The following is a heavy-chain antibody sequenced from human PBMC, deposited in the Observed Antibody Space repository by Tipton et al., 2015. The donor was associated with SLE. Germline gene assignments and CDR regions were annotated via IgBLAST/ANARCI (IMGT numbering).Heavy chain of an antibody. J-gene: IGHJ4*02. CDR3: VRDISAPGDFPYFDL. V-gene: IGHV4-59*01. Sequence: TLSLTCTVSGGSITSYYWSWIRQPPEKGLEWVGNMHYSGDTTFNPSLKSRVTLSIDTSKNQFSLRLTSVTAADTAVYYCVRDISAPGDFPYFDLWGQGTLVTVSS. CDR1: GGSITSYY. D-gene: IGHD6-13*01. CDR2: MHYSGDT.